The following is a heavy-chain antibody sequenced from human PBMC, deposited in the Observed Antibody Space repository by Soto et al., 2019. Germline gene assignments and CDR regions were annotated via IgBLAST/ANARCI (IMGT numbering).Heavy chain of an antibody. V-gene: IGHV1-69*04. J-gene: IGHJ5*01. D-gene: IGHD3-16*01. CDR1: GGTFSSYA. Sequence: QVQLVQSGAEVKKPGSSVKVSCKGSGGTFSSYAISWVRQAPGQGLEWMGRIIPILGIANYAQKFQGRVTITAAKSTCTAYMELSGLSPECTARYYCSRGGSRAQPDGEKYNCFDSWGQGTLVTVSS. CDR2: IIPILGIA. CDR3: SRGGSRAQPDGEKYNCFDS.